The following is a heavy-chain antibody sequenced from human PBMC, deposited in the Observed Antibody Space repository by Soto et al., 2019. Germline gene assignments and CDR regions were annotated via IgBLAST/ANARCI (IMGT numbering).Heavy chain of an antibody. Sequence: SETLSLTFTVSGSSISSSSYYWGWIRQPPGEGLEWIGSIYYSGSTYYNPSLKSRVTISVDTSKNQFSLKLSSVTAADTAVYYCARQNYYGSGSYVYYYYYGMDVWGQGTTVT. J-gene: IGHJ6*02. CDR2: IYYSGST. CDR3: ARQNYYGSGSYVYYYYYGMDV. D-gene: IGHD3-10*01. V-gene: IGHV4-39*01. CDR1: GSSISSSSYY.